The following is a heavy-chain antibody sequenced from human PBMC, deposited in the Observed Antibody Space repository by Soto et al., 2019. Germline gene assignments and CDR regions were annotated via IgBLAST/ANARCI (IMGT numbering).Heavy chain of an antibody. J-gene: IGHJ4*02. CDR2: ITPGGGST. D-gene: IGHD3-10*01. CDR3: ARATYYYGSGSFRFDY. V-gene: IGHV1-46*03. CDR1: GFTFTTFY. Sequence: QVHLVQSGAEVKKPGASVKISCKASGFTFTTFYMHWVRQAPGQGLEWMGMITPGGGSTSYAQKFQCRVTMTRDTSTTTVYMDLSSLRSEDTAVYYWARATYYYGSGSFRFDYWGQGTLVTVSS.